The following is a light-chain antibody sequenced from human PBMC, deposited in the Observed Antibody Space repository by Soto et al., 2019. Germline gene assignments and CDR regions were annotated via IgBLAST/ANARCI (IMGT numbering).Light chain of an antibody. CDR3: QQYNTWPPIT. V-gene: IGKV3-15*01. CDR2: GAS. J-gene: IGKJ5*01. Sequence: EMVMTQSPGTLSVSPGERATLSCRASQSVGSNLAWYQQKAGQAPRLLIYGASTRATGIPARFSGSGSGTDFTLTISGLQSEDFAVYYCQQYNTWPPITFGQGTRLEI. CDR1: QSVGSN.